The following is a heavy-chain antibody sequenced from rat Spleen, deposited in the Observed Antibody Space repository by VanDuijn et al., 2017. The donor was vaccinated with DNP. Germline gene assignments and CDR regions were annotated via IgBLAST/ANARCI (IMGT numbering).Heavy chain of an antibody. CDR2: ISYDGGST. Sequence: EVQLVESGGGSVQPGRSLKLSCAASGFTFSNYYMAWVRQAPTKGLEWVASISYDGGSTYYRDSVKGRFTISRDNAKSSLYLQMDSLRSEETATYYCAKAGGYSPWYFDYWGQGVMVTVSS. J-gene: IGHJ2*01. V-gene: IGHV5-20*01. D-gene: IGHD1-11*01. CDR1: GFTFSNYY. CDR3: AKAGGYSPWYFDY.